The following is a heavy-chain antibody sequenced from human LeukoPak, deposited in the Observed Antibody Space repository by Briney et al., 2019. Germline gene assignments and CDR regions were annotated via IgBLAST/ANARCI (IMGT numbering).Heavy chain of an antibody. D-gene: IGHD2-21*01. CDR2: INAYNGNT. CDR3: ARVSGVVVIAIPTDY. V-gene: IGHV1-18*01. CDR1: GYTFTGNG. Sequence: ASVKVSCKASGYTFTGNGITWVRQAPGQGLEWMGWINAYNGNTVYAQMFEGRVTLITDTSTTTAYMELTNLRSDDTAIYYCARVSGVVVIAIPTDYWGQGTLVTVSS. J-gene: IGHJ4*02.